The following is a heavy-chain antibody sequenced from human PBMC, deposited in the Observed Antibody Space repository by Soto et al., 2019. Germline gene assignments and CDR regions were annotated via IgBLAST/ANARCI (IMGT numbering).Heavy chain of an antibody. Sequence: ASVKVSCKVSGYTLTEVSMHWVRQAPGKGLEWMGGFDPEDGETIYAQKFQGRVTMTEDTSTDTAYMELSSLRSEDTAVYYCATVFEYSSSNWFDPWGQGTLVTVSS. CDR1: GYTLTEVS. CDR2: FDPEDGET. CDR3: ATVFEYSSSNWFDP. V-gene: IGHV1-24*01. J-gene: IGHJ5*02. D-gene: IGHD6-13*01.